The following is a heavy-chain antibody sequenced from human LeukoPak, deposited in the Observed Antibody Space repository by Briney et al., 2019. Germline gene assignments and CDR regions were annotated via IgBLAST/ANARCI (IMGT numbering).Heavy chain of an antibody. CDR1: GDSMNNYY. CDR2: IYTTGST. V-gene: IGHV4-4*07. Sequence: SETLSLTCTVSGDSMNNYYWSWIRQPAGKGLEWIGRIYTTGSTNYNPSLKSRVTISVDTSKNQFSLKLNSVTAADTAVYYCARDGSGWKIDYWGQGTLVTVSS. D-gene: IGHD6-19*01. J-gene: IGHJ4*02. CDR3: ARDGSGWKIDY.